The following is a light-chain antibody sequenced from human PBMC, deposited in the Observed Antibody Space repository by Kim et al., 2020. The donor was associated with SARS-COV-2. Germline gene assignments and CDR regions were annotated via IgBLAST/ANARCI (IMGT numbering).Light chain of an antibody. V-gene: IGKV1-27*01. CDR3: QKYNSAPWT. CDR1: QGNNNF. CDR2: AAS. Sequence: DIQMTQSPSSLSASVGDRVTITCRSSQGNNNFLAWYQQRPGKVPKLLIYAASVLQSGVPSRFSASGSGTDFTLTISSLQPEDVATYYCQKYNSAPWTFGQGTKVDIK. J-gene: IGKJ1*01.